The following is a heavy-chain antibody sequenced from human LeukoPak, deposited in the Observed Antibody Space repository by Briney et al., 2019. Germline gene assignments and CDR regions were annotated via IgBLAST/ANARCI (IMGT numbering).Heavy chain of an antibody. V-gene: IGHV1-18*01. Sequence: SAYNGNTNYAQKLQGRVTMTTDTSTSTAYMELRSLRSDDTAVYYCARDLGYNWNHPPLDYWGQGTLVTVSS. J-gene: IGHJ4*02. CDR3: ARDLGYNWNHPPLDY. CDR2: SAYNGNT. D-gene: IGHD1-14*01.